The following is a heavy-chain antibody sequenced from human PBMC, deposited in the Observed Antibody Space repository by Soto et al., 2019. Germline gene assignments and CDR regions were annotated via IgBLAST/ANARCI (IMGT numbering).Heavy chain of an antibody. CDR3: AEGRGGGGY. CDR1: GFTVSNNY. CDR2: IYSGGYT. Sequence: EVQLVESGGGLIQPGGSLRLSCAVSGFTVSNNYMSWVRQAPGKGLEGVSVIYSGGYTAYGDSVKGRFTISRDNSNNTLFHKMKSLGAGDAAVFSCAEGRGGGGYWGQGTLVTVSS. V-gene: IGHV3-53*01. D-gene: IGHD3-10*01. J-gene: IGHJ4*02.